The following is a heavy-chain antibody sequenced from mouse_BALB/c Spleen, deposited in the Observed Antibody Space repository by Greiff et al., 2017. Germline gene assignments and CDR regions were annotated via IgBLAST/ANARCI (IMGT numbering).Heavy chain of an antibody. V-gene: IGHV1S81*02. J-gene: IGHJ4*01. CDR2: INPSNGRT. Sequence: QVQLQQPGAELVKPGASVKLSCKASGYTFTSYWMHWVKQRPGQGLEWIGEINPSNGRTNYNEKFKSKATLTVDKSSSTAYMQLSSLTSEDSAVYYCARDDRYDRDAMDYWGQGTSVTVSS. D-gene: IGHD2-14*01. CDR1: GYTFTSYW. CDR3: ARDDRYDRDAMDY.